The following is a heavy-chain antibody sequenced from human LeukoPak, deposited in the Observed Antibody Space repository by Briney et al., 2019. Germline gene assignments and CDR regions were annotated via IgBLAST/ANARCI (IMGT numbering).Heavy chain of an antibody. D-gene: IGHD5-24*01. CDR3: ARVWGDGYNYYYFDY. J-gene: IGHJ4*02. V-gene: IGHV3-53*01. CDR1: GFTVSSNY. Sequence: GGSLRLSCAASGFTVSSNYMSWVRQAPGKGLEWVSVIYSGGSTYYADSVKGRFTISRDNSKNTLYLQMNSLRAEDTAVYYCARVWGDGYNYYYFDYWGQGTLVTVSS. CDR2: IYSGGST.